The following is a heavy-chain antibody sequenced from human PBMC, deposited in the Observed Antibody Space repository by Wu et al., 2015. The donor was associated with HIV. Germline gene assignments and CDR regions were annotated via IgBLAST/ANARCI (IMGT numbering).Heavy chain of an antibody. CDR1: GYTFTSYG. V-gene: IGHV1-18*01. Sequence: QVQLVQSGAEVKKPGASVKVSCKASGYTFTSYGIGWVRQAPGQGLEWMGWISAYNGNTNYAQKLQGRVTMTTDTSTSTAYMELRSLRSDDTAVYYCARSQPPYGFGEFATPSDAFDIVGPRDNGHRLF. CDR2: ISAYNGNT. J-gene: IGHJ3*02. CDR3: ARSQPPYGFGEFATPSDAFDI. D-gene: IGHD3-10*01.